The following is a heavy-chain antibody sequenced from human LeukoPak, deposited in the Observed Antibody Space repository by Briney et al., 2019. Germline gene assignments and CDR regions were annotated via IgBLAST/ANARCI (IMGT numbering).Heavy chain of an antibody. Sequence: SETLSLTCTVSGGSITNYYWNWIRQPPGKGLEWIGYVFYSGSTNYNPSLKSRVTISVDTSKNQFSLKLSSVTAADTAVYYCARDAVTYDAFDIWGQETMVTVSS. J-gene: IGHJ3*02. CDR1: GGSITNYY. D-gene: IGHD2-21*02. CDR3: ARDAVTYDAFDI. CDR2: VFYSGST. V-gene: IGHV4-59*01.